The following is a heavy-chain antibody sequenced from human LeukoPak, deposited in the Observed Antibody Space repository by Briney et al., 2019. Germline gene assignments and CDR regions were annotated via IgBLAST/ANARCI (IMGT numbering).Heavy chain of an antibody. CDR1: GFTFSSYS. D-gene: IGHD6-6*01. CDR3: AREPSIAARTAPFDY. CDR2: ISSSRSYI. Sequence: GGSLRLSCAASGFTFSSYSMNWVRHAPGKGLEWGSAISSSRSYIYYADSLKGRFTISRDNAKNSLYLQMNSLRADDTAVYYCAREPSIAARTAPFDYWGQGTLVTVSS. V-gene: IGHV3-21*01. J-gene: IGHJ4*02.